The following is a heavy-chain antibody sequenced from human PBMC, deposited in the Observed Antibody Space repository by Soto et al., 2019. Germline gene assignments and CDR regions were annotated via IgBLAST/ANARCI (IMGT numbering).Heavy chain of an antibody. CDR3: VRDPNVWGSYRWGWFDP. J-gene: IGHJ5*02. V-gene: IGHV1-18*04. CDR1: GYTFTSYG. Sequence: QVQLVQSGAEVKKPGASVKVSCKASGYTFTSYGISWVRQAPGQGLEWMGWISAYNGNTNYAQKLQGRVTMTTDTSTSTAYMELRSLRSDDTAVYYCVRDPNVWGSYRWGWFDPWGQGTLVTVSS. CDR2: ISAYNGNT. D-gene: IGHD3-16*02.